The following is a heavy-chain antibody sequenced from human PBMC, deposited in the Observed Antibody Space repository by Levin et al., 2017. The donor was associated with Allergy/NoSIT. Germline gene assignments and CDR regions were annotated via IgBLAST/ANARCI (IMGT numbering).Heavy chain of an antibody. D-gene: IGHD6-13*01. V-gene: IGHV4-30-2*01. CDR2: IYHSGST. CDR3: ARVRSAAGNYYYYYMDV. J-gene: IGHJ6*03. CDR1: GGSISSGGYS. Sequence: SETLSLTCAVSGGSISSGGYSWSWIRQPPGKGLEWIGYIYHSGSTYYNPSLKSRVTISVDRSKNQFSLKLSSVTAADTAVYYCARVRSAAGNYYYYYMDVWGKGTTVTVSS.